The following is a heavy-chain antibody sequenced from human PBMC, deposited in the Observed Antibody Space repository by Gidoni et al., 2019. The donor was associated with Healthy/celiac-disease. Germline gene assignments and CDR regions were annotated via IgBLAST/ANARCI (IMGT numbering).Heavy chain of an antibody. CDR1: GFPFSSYS. D-gene: IGHD4-17*01. J-gene: IGHJ6*02. CDR2: ISSSSSYI. CDR3: ARANGDYVEGMDV. Sequence: EVQLVESGGGLVKPGGSLRLSCAASGFPFSSYSMNWVRQAPGKGLEWVSSISSSSSYIYYADSVKGRFTISRDNAKNSLYLQMNSLRAEDTAVYYCARANGDYVEGMDVWGQGTTVTVSS. V-gene: IGHV3-21*01.